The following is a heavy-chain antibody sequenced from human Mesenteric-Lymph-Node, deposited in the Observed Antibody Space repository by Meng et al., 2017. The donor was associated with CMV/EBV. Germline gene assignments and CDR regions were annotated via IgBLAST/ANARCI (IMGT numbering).Heavy chain of an antibody. J-gene: IGHJ3*02. CDR2: ISWDGGST. V-gene: IGHV3-43D*03. Sequence: GSLRLSCAASGFTFDDYAMHWVRQAPGKGLEWVSLISWDGGSTYYADSVKGRFTISRDNSKNSLYLQMNSLRAEDTALYYCAKDIRNYGPSGAFDIWGQGTMVTVSS. CDR3: AKDIRNYGPSGAFDI. CDR1: GFTFDDYA. D-gene: IGHD4-11*01.